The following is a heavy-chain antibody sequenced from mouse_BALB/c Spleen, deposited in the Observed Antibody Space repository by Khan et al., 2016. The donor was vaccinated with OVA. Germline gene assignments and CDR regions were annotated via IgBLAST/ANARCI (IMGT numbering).Heavy chain of an antibody. J-gene: IGHJ3*01. CDR3: TRDGISEFAY. CDR1: GYTFADSG. Sequence: QVQLQQSGPEPVRPGASVKISCKGSGYTFADSGMHWVRQSHAKSLEWIGVISTYYGNIKYNQKFEGRATMTVDKSSSTAYMELARLTSEDSAVYFWTRDGISEFAYWGQGTLVTVSA. V-gene: IGHV1S137*01. CDR2: ISTYYGNI. D-gene: IGHD2-3*01.